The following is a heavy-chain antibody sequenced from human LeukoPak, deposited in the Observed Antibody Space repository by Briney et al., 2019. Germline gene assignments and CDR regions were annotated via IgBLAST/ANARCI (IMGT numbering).Heavy chain of an antibody. J-gene: IGHJ4*02. V-gene: IGHV3-7*01. CDR3: ARDGTGKSLDFDY. CDR2: IKEDGSEK. Sequence: GGSLRLSCAASGFTYTTYWMTWVRQAPGKGLEWVANIKEDGSEKNYLDSVKGRFTIPRDNAKNSLYLQMNSLRAEDTAVYYCARDGTGKSLDFDYWGKGTLVTVPS. CDR1: GFTYTTYW. D-gene: IGHD1-14*01.